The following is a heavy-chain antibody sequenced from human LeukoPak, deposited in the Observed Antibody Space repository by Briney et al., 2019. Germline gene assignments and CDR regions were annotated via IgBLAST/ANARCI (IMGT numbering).Heavy chain of an antibody. CDR2: GLYTGNT. V-gene: IGHV4-39*02. Sequence: SETLPLTCTVSAGSISSSSHHWGRIRQPPGKGLEWIGSGLYTGNTYSNPSLRSRVTISVDTSKNEFSLKMNSVTAADTAVYYCAREHRSSKYFDSWGQGALMIVSS. CDR3: AREHRSSKYFDS. D-gene: IGHD6-6*01. CDR1: AGSISSSSHH. J-gene: IGHJ4*02.